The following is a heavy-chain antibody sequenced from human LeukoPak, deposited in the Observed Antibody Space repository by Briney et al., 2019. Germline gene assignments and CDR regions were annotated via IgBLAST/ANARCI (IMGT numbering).Heavy chain of an antibody. V-gene: IGHV3-20*04. CDR1: GFTFEDYG. CDR3: ARDRSGWYYYYGMDV. J-gene: IGHJ6*02. D-gene: IGHD6-19*01. CDR2: INWNGDNP. Sequence: SGGSLRLSCEASGFTFEDYGMTWVRQRPGKGLEYVCEINWNGDNPVYENSLRGRFTISRDNAKNSLYLQMNSLRAEDTAVYYCARDRSGWYYYYGMDVWGQGTTVTVSS.